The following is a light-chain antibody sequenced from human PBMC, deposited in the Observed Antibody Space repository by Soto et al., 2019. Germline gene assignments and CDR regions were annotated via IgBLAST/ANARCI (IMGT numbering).Light chain of an antibody. V-gene: IGKV2-30*02. CDR3: LQGENWQLK. Sequence: VGFTYAPLSLPLPLVRPPSICCRSSQSLVPGDGNTYLPWFQQRPGQAPRRLLFEVSKRRSGVPDRFSGSGPGTDFTLTISRLEAEDVGVYYCLQGENWQLKCGGGTKGDIK. J-gene: IGKJ4*02. CDR1: QSLVPGDGNTY. CDR2: EVS.